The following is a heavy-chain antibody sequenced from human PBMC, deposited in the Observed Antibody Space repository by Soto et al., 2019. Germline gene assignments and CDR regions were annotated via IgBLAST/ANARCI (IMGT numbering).Heavy chain of an antibody. Sequence: GGSLRLSCAASGFTFSSYAMSWVRQAPGKGLEWVSAISGSGGSTYYADSVKGRFTISRDNSKNTLYLQMNSLRAEDTAVYYCAKAATSSTSQGYYYYYYYMDVWGKGTTVTVSS. CDR1: GFTFSSYA. CDR2: ISGSGGST. V-gene: IGHV3-23*01. J-gene: IGHJ6*03. CDR3: AKAATSSTSQGYYYYYYYMDV. D-gene: IGHD2-2*01.